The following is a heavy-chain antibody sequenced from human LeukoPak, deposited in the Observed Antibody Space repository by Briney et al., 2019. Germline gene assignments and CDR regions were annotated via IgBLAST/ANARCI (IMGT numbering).Heavy chain of an antibody. Sequence: SETLSLTCAVSGYSISSGYYWGWIRQPPGKGLEWIGSIYHSGSTYYNPSLKSRVTISVDTSKNQFSLKLSSVTAADTAAYYCARGAREWYQFDYWGQGTLVTVSS. J-gene: IGHJ4*02. D-gene: IGHD2-2*01. CDR3: ARGAREWYQFDY. V-gene: IGHV4-38-2*01. CDR2: IYHSGST. CDR1: GYSISSGYY.